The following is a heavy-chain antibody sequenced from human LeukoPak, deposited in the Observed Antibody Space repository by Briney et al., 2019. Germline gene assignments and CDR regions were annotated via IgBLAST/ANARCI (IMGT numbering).Heavy chain of an antibody. V-gene: IGHV1-18*01. CDR1: GYTFNTYG. Sequence: ASVKVSCKASGYTFNTYGITWVRQAPGQGLEWMGWISGYNGKIKYAQKLQDRVTMTTDTSTTTAYMGLRSLTSDDTAVYYCARAGAVVDNWFDPWGQGTLVTVSS. CDR3: ARAGAVVDNWFDP. CDR2: ISGYNGKI. D-gene: IGHD2-15*01. J-gene: IGHJ5*02.